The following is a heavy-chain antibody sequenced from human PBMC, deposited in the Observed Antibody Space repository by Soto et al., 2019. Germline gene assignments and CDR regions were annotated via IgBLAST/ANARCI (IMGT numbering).Heavy chain of an antibody. V-gene: IGHV1-3*01. CDR1: GYTFTSYA. D-gene: IGHD2-15*01. CDR2: INAGNGNT. J-gene: IGHJ3*02. Sequence: GASVKVSCKASGYTFTSYAMHCVRQAPGQRLEWMGWINAGNGNTKYSRKFQGRVTITRDTSASTAYMELSSLRSEDTAVYYCARDGCSGGSCYPSEGVNDAFDIWGQGTMVTVSS. CDR3: ARDGCSGGSCYPSEGVNDAFDI.